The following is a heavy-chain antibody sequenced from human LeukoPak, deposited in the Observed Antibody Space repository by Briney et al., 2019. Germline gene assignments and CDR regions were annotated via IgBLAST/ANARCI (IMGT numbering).Heavy chain of an antibody. CDR1: GYSISSSSYY. CDR3: ARQGTIDY. CDR2: IYYSGST. V-gene: IGHV4-39*01. J-gene: IGHJ4*02. Sequence: SETLSLTCTVSGYSISSSSYYWGWIRQPPGKGLEWIGSIYYSGSTYYNPSLKSRVTISVDTSKNQFSLKLSSVTAADTAVYYCARQGTIDYWGQGTLVTVSS. D-gene: IGHD2-8*01.